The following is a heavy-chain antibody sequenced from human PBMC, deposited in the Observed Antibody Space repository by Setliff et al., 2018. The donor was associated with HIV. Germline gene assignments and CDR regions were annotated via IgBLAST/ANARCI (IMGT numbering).Heavy chain of an antibody. V-gene: IGHV4-39*01. CDR3: AILSYHYSHSCPYPDVFNI. CDR1: GGSIGSTSFY. CDR2: LYFSGRT. D-gene: IGHD3-22*01. J-gene: IGHJ3*02. Sequence: SETLSLTCIVSGGSIGSTSFYGGWIRQPPGKGLEWIGTLYFSGRTYYSPSLKSRVAMSVDKSKNQFSLKLKSVTVADTALYFCAILSYHYSHSCPYPDVFNIWGQGTMVTVSS.